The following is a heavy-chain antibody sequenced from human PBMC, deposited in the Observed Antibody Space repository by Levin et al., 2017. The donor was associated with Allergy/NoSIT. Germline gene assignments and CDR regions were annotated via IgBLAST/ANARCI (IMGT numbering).Heavy chain of an antibody. CDR1: GYSFTTYW. V-gene: IGHV5-10-1*01. Sequence: GESLKISCQGTGYSFTTYWITWVRQMPGKGLEWMGRIDPGDSFTHYSPSFQGHVTLSVDKSINTAYLQWSSLRPSDSAMYYCAVIYGDYVGLTDFWGKGTLVTVSS. J-gene: IGHJ4*02. CDR3: AVIYGDYVGLTDF. CDR2: IDPGDSFT. D-gene: IGHD4-17*01.